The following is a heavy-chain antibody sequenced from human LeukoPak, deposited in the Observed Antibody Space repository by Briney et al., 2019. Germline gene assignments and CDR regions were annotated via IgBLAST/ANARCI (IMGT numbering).Heavy chain of an antibody. CDR3: ARDGSYYYFDY. CDR2: ISSSGSTI. J-gene: IGHJ4*02. D-gene: IGHD1-26*01. V-gene: IGHV3-48*03. Sequence: GGSLRLSCAAFGFTFSSYEMNWVRQAPGKGLEWVSYISSSGSTIYYADSVKGRFTISRDNAKNSLYLQMNSLRAEDTAVYYCARDGSYYYFDYWGQGTLVTVSS. CDR1: GFTFSSYE.